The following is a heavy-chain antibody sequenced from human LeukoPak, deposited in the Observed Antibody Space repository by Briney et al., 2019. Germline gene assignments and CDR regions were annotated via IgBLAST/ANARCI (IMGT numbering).Heavy chain of an antibody. Sequence: GGSLRLSCAASGFTFSSYNMNWVRQAPGKGLEWVSSITSGSSYIYYADSVKGRFTISRDNAKNSLYLQMNSLRAEDTAVYYCARDPYSGSYGNYYYYFMDVWGKGTTDTISS. V-gene: IGHV3-21*01. D-gene: IGHD1-26*01. J-gene: IGHJ6*03. CDR1: GFTFSSYN. CDR3: ARDPYSGSYGNYYYYFMDV. CDR2: ITSGSSYI.